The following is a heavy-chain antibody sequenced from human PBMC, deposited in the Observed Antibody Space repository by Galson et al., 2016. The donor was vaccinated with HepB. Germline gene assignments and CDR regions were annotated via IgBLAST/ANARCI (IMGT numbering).Heavy chain of an antibody. D-gene: IGHD5-12*01. J-gene: IGHJ2*01. Sequence: SLRLSCAGSGFSYSDYSINWVRQAPGKGLEWISYLSSTNTLIYYADSVKGRFTVSRDNAKNSLYLQMNSLRAEDTALYYCARDRHGYTYYGTLGIGYFDLWGRGTLVTVSS. V-gene: IGHV3-48*01. CDR2: LSSTNTLI. CDR1: GFSYSDYS. CDR3: ARDRHGYTYYGTLGIGYFDL.